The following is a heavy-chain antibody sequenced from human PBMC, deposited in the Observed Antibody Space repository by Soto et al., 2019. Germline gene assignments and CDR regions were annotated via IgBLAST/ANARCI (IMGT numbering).Heavy chain of an antibody. CDR3: ARGLAPTIFGTVPTPNCFDP. V-gene: IGHV4-34*01. Sequence: SETLSLACGVYAGSFSWYFWSWLRQPPGRWLEWLEEANDRGSSNYNPFLRGRLTVSLDTSKNQFSLRLSSVTSADTAVYYCARGLAPTIFGTVPTPNCFDPWGQGTQVTVSS. CDR2: ANDRGSS. CDR1: AGSFSWYF. D-gene: IGHD3-3*01. J-gene: IGHJ5*02.